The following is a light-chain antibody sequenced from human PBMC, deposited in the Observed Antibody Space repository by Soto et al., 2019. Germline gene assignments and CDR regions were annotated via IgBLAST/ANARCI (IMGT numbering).Light chain of an antibody. CDR2: GVS. CDR1: STDVGGYNY. CDR3: SSYADSDALYV. J-gene: IGLJ1*01. Sequence: QSALTQPRSVSGSPGQSVTISCTGTSTDVGGYNYVSWYQQHPGKVPKLMLYGVSKRPSGVPDRFSGSKSGNTASLTISGLQAEDEADYYSSSYADSDALYVFGSGTMVPVL. V-gene: IGLV2-11*01.